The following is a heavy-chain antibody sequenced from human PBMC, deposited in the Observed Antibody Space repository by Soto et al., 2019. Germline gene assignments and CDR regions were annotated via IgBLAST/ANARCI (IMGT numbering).Heavy chain of an antibody. D-gene: IGHD3-10*01. CDR3: VRDYGANYFGTGSYMPY. V-gene: IGHV3-33*01. Sequence: QVQLVESGGGVVQPGRSLRLSCSTSGFTFSDYDMSWVRQAPGKGLEWVAIIWYDGDTKYYADSVEGRFTVSRDTSKNTLYLQMNNLRVEDTAVYYCVRDYGANYFGTGSYMPYWGQGTLVAVSS. CDR1: GFTFSDYD. J-gene: IGHJ4*02. CDR2: IWYDGDTK.